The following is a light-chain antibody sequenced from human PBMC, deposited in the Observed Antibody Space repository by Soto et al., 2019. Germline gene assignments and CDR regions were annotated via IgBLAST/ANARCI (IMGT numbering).Light chain of an antibody. Sequence: QSALTQPASVSGSPGQSIAISCTGTSSDVGSYIYVSWYQQHPGKAPKLMIYDVSNRPSGVSDRFSGSKSGNTASLTISGLRAEDEADYYCSSYTSTSTYVFGTGTKFTVL. J-gene: IGLJ1*01. CDR1: SSDVGSYIY. CDR2: DVS. V-gene: IGLV2-14*01. CDR3: SSYTSTSTYV.